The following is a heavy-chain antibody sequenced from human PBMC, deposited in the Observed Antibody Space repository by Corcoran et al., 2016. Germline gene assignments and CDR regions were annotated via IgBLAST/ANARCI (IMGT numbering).Heavy chain of an antibody. V-gene: IGHV1-69*01. CDR3: ATPGSKRSSSWYNWFDP. Sequence: QVQLVQSGAEVKKPGSSVKVSCKASGGTFSSYAISWVRQAPGQGLEWMGGIIPIFGTANYAQKFQGRVTITADESTSTAYMELSSLRSEDTAVYYCATPGSKRSSSWYNWFDPWGQGTLFTVSS. J-gene: IGHJ5*02. CDR1: GGTFSSYA. D-gene: IGHD6-13*01. CDR2: IIPIFGTA.